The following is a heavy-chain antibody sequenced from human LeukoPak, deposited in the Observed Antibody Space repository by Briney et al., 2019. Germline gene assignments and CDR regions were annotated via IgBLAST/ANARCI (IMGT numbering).Heavy chain of an antibody. J-gene: IGHJ3*02. V-gene: IGHV4-31*03. CDR2: IYYSGST. D-gene: IGHD3-22*01. CDR3: ARSTMIGLYAFDI. Sequence: PSQTLSLTCTVSGGSISSGGCYWSWIRQHPGKGLEWIGYIYYSGSTYYNPSLKSRVTISVDTSKNQFSLKLSSVTAADTAVYYCARSTMIGLYAFDIWGQGTMVTVSS. CDR1: GGSISSGGCY.